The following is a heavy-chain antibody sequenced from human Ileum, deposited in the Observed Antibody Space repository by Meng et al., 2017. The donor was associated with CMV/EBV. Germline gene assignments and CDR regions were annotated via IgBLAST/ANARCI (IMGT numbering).Heavy chain of an antibody. CDR3: ARNYGSGNWNFFHY. Sequence: QVQLHASDTGLVTPSEPLYLTCSVSGGSISNYYWSWIRQPAGKGLEWIAHIYTSGTTNYNPSLKSRVTMSVDTSRNQFSLKLTSVTAADTAVYYCARNYGSGNWNFFHYWGQGTLVTVSS. J-gene: IGHJ4*02. CDR2: IYTSGTT. CDR1: GGSISNYY. D-gene: IGHD3-10*01. V-gene: IGHV4-4*07.